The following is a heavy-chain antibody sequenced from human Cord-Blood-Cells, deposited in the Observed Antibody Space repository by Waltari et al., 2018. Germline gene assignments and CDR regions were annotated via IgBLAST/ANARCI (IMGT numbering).Heavy chain of an antibody. D-gene: IGHD6-6*01. CDR2: ISCSGGST. Sequence: EVQLVESGGGLVQPGGSLRLSCAASGFTFSSYAMSWVRQAPGKGLEWVSAISCSGGSTYYADSVKGRFTISRDNSKNTLYLQMNSLRAEDTAVYYCARREYSSSYFDYWGQGTLVTVSS. V-gene: IGHV3-23*04. CDR1: GFTFSSYA. CDR3: ARREYSSSYFDY. J-gene: IGHJ4*02.